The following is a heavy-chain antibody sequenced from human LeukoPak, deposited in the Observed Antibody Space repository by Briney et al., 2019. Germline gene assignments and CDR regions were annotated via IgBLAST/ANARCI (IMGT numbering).Heavy chain of an antibody. V-gene: IGHV4-4*07. D-gene: IGHD1-26*01. CDR3: ARRGGSYWDFDL. CDR1: GGSITSYY. J-gene: IGHJ2*01. Sequence: SETLSLTCTASGGSITSYYWSWIRQPAGKGLEWIGRIYGSGITNYNPSLKSRVTMSVDRPKKQFFLNLNSVTAADTAVYYCARRGGSYWDFDLWGRGTLVTVSS. CDR2: IYGSGIT.